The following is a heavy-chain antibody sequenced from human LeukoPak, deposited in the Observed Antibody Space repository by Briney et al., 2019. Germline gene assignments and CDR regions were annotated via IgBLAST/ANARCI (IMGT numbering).Heavy chain of an antibody. CDR3: ARGNFDWSLLGIDY. D-gene: IGHD3-9*01. CDR2: ISAYNGNT. CDR1: GYTFTSYG. Sequence: ASVKVSCKASGYTFTSYGISWVRQAPGQGLEWMGWISAYNGNTNYAQKLQGRVTMTADTSTSTAYMELRSLRSDDTAVYYCARGNFDWSLLGIDYWGQGTLVTVSS. V-gene: IGHV1-18*01. J-gene: IGHJ4*02.